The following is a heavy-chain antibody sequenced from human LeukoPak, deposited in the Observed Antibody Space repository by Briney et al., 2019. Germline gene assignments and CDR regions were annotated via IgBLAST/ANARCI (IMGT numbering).Heavy chain of an antibody. V-gene: IGHV4-59*08. CDR1: SDSNSSYL. CDR2: VYYSGST. Sequence: SETLSLTCAVSSDSNSSYLSTWSRQPPGRGLEWIGYVYYSGSTNYNPSLKSRVTISLDTSNNQFSLRQTSATAADTAIYYCATYLRHCRGGSCYYFDYWGQGTLVTVSS. J-gene: IGHJ4*02. D-gene: IGHD2-15*01. CDR3: ATYLRHCRGGSCYYFDY.